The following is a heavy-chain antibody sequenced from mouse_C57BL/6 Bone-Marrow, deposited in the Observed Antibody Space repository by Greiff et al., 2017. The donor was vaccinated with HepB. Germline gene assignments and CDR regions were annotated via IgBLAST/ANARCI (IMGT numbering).Heavy chain of an antibody. D-gene: IGHD1-1*01. J-gene: IGHJ2*01. CDR1: GFNIKDDY. V-gene: IGHV14-4*01. CDR3: TINYGSSH. Sequence: VQPQQSGAELVRPGASVKLSCTASGFNIKDDYMHWVKQRPEQGLEWIGWIDPENGDTEYASKFQGKATITADTSSNTAYLQLSSLTSEDTAVYYCTINYGSSHWGQGTTLTVSS. CDR2: IDPENGDT.